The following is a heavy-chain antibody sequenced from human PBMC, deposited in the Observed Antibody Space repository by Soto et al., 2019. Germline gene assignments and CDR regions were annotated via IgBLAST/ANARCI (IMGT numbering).Heavy chain of an antibody. CDR1: GFTFSSYG. V-gene: IGHV3-30*18. CDR3: AKGTILLWGYYYMDV. J-gene: IGHJ6*03. D-gene: IGHD3-10*01. Sequence: GGSLRLSCAASGFTFSSYGMHWVRQAPGKGLEWVAVISYDGSNKYYADSVKGRFTISRDNSKNTLYLQMNSLRAEDTAVYYCAKGTILLWGYYYMDVWGKGTTVTVSS. CDR2: ISYDGSNK.